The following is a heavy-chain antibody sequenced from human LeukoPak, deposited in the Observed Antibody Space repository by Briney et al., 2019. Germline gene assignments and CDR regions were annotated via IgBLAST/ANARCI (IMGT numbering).Heavy chain of an antibody. CDR3: ARDVPRGYCSSTSCLSDGMDV. CDR1: GFTFSSYS. J-gene: IGHJ6*02. V-gene: IGHV3-21*01. D-gene: IGHD2-2*01. CDR2: ISSSSSYI. Sequence: GGSLRLSCAASGFTFSSYSMNWVRQAPGKGLEWVSSISSSSSYIYYADSVKGRFTISRDNAKNSLYLQMNSLRAEDTAVYYCARDVPRGYCSSTSCLSDGMDVWGQGTTVTVSS.